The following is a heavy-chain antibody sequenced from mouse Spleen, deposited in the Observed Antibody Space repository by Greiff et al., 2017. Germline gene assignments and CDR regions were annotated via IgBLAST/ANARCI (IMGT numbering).Heavy chain of an antibody. Sequence: DVMLVESGGGLVQPGGSRKLSCAASGFTFSSFGMHWVRQAPEKGLEWVAYISSGSSTIYYADTVKGRFTISRDNPKNTLFLQMTSLRSEDTAMYYCARGVLRYAMDYWGQGTSVTVSS. V-gene: IGHV5-17*02. CDR3: ARGVLRYAMDY. D-gene: IGHD1-1*01. CDR2: ISSGSSTI. CDR1: GFTFSSFG. J-gene: IGHJ4*01.